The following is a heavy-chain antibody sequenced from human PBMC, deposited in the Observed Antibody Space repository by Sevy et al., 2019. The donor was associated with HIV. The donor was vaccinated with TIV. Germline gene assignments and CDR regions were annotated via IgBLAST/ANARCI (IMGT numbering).Heavy chain of an antibody. CDR1: GGSFSGYY. CDR2: INHSGST. Sequence: SETLSLTCAVYGGSFSGYYWSWIRQPPGKGLEWIGEINHSGSTNYNPSLKSRVTISVVTSKNQFSLKLSSVTAADTAVYYCARHCSSTSCSHAFDIWAQGTMVTVSS. V-gene: IGHV4-34*01. D-gene: IGHD2-2*01. J-gene: IGHJ3*02. CDR3: ARHCSSTSCSHAFDI.